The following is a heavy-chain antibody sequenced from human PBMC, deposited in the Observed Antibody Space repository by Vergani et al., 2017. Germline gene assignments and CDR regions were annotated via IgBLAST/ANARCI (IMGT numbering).Heavy chain of an antibody. CDR1: GFTFSTYA. CDR3: VKGAVGSKTFFTS. D-gene: IGHD4/OR15-4a*01. CDR2: LTGGGGST. V-gene: IGHV3-23*01. Sequence: EVQLLESGGSLKQPGGSVRLSCAASGFTFSTYAMHWVRQAPGKGLEWVSALTGGGGSTYYADAFKGRFIISRDNSRYTMYLQMNSLRPEDTATDYGVKGAVGSKTFFTSGGKGTLLTVS. J-gene: IGHJ4*02.